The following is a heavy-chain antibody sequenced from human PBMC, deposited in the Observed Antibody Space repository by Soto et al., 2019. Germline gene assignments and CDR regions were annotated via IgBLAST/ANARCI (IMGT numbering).Heavy chain of an antibody. CDR3: VRDGTKTLRDWFDP. Sequence: PSETLSLTCTVSGASISGFYWSWIRKSAGKVLEWIGRIYATGTTDYNPSLKSRVMMSVDTSKKQFSLKLRSVTAADTAVYHCVRDGTKTLRDWFDPWGQGISVTVSS. J-gene: IGHJ5*02. V-gene: IGHV4-4*07. CDR1: GASISGFY. CDR2: IYATGTT. D-gene: IGHD1-1*01.